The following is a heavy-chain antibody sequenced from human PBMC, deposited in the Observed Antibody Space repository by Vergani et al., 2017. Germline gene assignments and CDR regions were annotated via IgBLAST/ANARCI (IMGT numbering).Heavy chain of an antibody. CDR2: ISYDGSNK. CDR1: GFTFSSYA. V-gene: IGHV3-30-3*01. J-gene: IGHJ4*02. D-gene: IGHD1-14*01. Sequence: QVQLVESGGGVVQPGRSLRLSCAASGFTFSSYAMHWVRQAPGKGLEWVAVISYDGSNKYYADSVKGRFTISSDNSKNTLYLQMNSLRAEDTAVYYCSREPAERPAGFDYWGQGTLVTVSS. CDR3: SREPAERPAGFDY.